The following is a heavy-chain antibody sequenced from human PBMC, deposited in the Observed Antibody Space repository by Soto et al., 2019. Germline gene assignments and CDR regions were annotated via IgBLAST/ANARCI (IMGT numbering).Heavy chain of an antibody. D-gene: IGHD5-12*01. CDR2: IIIDGSTT. Sequence: EVQLVESGGVSVQPGGSLRLSCAASGFSLSNYWMHWVRQAPGKGLVWVSRIIIDGSTTTYADSVKGRFTISRDNAKNTLYLQMNSLRDEDTAVYYCVRIRRGDGYTFGYWGQGTLVTVSS. V-gene: IGHV3-74*01. CDR3: VRIRRGDGYTFGY. CDR1: GFSLSNYW. J-gene: IGHJ4*02.